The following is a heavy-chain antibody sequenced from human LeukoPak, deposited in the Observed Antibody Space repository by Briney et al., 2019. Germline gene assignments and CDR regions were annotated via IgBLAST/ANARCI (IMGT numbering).Heavy chain of an antibody. J-gene: IGHJ4*02. CDR2: IWYDGSNK. Sequence: GGSLRLSCAASGFTFSSYVMSWVRQAPGKGLEWVAVIWYDGSNKYYADSVKGRFTISRDNSKNTLYLQMNSLRAEDTAVYYCARDLWGDVYYFDYWGQGTLVTVSS. D-gene: IGHD2-21*01. CDR3: ARDLWGDVYYFDY. V-gene: IGHV3-33*08. CDR1: GFTFSSYV.